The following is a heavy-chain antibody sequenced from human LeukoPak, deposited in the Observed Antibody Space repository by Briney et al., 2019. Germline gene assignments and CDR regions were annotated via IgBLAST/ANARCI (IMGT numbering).Heavy chain of an antibody. CDR3: ARETSQKGAHYMDV. V-gene: IGHV4-39*07. J-gene: IGHJ6*03. Sequence: PSETLSLTCTVSGGSISSSSYHWGWIRQPPGKGLEWIGSIYYSGSTYYNPSLKSRVTISVDTSKNQFSLKLRSVTAADTAVYYCARETSQKGAHYMDVWGKGTTITISS. CDR1: GGSISSSSYH. D-gene: IGHD3-16*01. CDR2: IYYSGST.